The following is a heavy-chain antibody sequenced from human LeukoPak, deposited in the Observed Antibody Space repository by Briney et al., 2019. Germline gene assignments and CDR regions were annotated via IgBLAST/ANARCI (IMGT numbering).Heavy chain of an antibody. CDR3: ARTPSRVGSSGWPDEFDY. CDR2: IYPGDSDT. CDR1: GYSFTSYW. D-gene: IGHD6-19*01. V-gene: IGHV5-51*01. Sequence: GESLQISCKGSGYSFTSYWIGWVRQMPGKGLEWRGIIYPGDSDTRYSPSFQGQVTISADKSISTAYLQWSSLKASDTAMYYCARTPSRVGSSGWPDEFDYWGQGTLVTASP. J-gene: IGHJ4*02.